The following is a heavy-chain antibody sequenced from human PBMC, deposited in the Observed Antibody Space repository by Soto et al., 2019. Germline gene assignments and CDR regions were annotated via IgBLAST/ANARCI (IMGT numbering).Heavy chain of an antibody. Sequence: LRLSCAASGFTFSRYEMNWVRQAPGKGLEWVSYISSSGSTKYYADSVKGRFTISRDNAKNSLYLQMNSLRVEDTAVYYCARVGDGYNLNYWGQGTLVTVSS. CDR1: GFTFSRYE. J-gene: IGHJ4*02. CDR2: ISSSGSTK. V-gene: IGHV3-48*03. D-gene: IGHD5-12*01. CDR3: ARVGDGYNLNY.